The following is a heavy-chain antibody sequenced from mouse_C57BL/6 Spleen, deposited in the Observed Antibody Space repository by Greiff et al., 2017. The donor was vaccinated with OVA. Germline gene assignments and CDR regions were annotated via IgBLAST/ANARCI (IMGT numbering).Heavy chain of an antibody. D-gene: IGHD1-1*01. CDR3: ARRYYGSSYVYWYFDV. V-gene: IGHV1-50*01. CDR1: GYTFTSYW. Sequence: QVQLQQSGAELVKPGASVKLSCKASGYTFTSYWMQWVKQRPGQGLEWIGEIDPSDSYTNYNQKFKGKATLTVDTSSSTAYMQLSSLTSEDSAVYYCARRYYGSSYVYWYFDVWGTGTTVTVSS. CDR2: IDPSDSYT. J-gene: IGHJ1*03.